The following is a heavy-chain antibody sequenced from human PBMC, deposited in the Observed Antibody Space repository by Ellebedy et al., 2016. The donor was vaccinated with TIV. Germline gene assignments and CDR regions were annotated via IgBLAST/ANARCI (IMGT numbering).Heavy chain of an antibody. D-gene: IGHD3-16*02. CDR1: GFNFDDHA. Sequence: GESLKISCAASGFNFDDHAMHWVRQVPGKGLEWVSLISGDGYTIKYADSVKGRITVSRDNTKNSLHLEMSSLSSEDSAFYYCASLSRGSNLVYWGQGALVTVSS. J-gene: IGHJ4*02. CDR3: ASLSRGSNLVY. CDR2: ISGDGYTI. V-gene: IGHV3-43*02.